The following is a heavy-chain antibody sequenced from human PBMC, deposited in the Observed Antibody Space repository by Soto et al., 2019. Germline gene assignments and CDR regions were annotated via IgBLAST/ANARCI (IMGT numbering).Heavy chain of an antibody. J-gene: IGHJ5*02. Sequence: GESLKISCKGSGYSFTSYWIGWVRQMPGKGLEWMGIIYPGDSDTRYSPSFQGQVTISADKSISTAYLQWSSLKASDTAMYYCALNSLGYCSGGSCYSEHNWFDPWGQGTLVTVSS. CDR3: ALNSLGYCSGGSCYSEHNWFDP. V-gene: IGHV5-51*01. D-gene: IGHD2-15*01. CDR2: IYPGDSDT. CDR1: GYSFTSYW.